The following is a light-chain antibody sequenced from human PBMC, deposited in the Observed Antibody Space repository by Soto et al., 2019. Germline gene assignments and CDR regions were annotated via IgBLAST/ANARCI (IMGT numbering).Light chain of an antibody. V-gene: IGKV3-15*01. Sequence: EIVMTQSPVTLSASPGERAPLSCRASQSVDNNVAWYQQKPGQAPRLLIVGSFARATGIPARFSGSGSGSEFTLTISGLQSEDFAVYYCQQYNDRPPITFGQGTRLEIK. J-gene: IGKJ5*01. CDR3: QQYNDRPPIT. CDR1: QSVDNN. CDR2: GSF.